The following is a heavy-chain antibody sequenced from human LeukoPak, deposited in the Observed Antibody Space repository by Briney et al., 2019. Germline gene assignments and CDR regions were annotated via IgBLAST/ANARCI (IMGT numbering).Heavy chain of an antibody. CDR3: AKPLGSSGSYVYYFDY. D-gene: IGHD1-26*01. CDR2: IKQDGSEK. V-gene: IGHV3-7*05. J-gene: IGHJ4*02. Sequence: GGSLRLSCAASGFTFSSYWMNWVRQALGKGLEWVANIKQDGSEKYYVDSVKGRFTISRDNAKNSLYLQMYSLRAEDTAVYYCAKPLGSSGSYVYYFDYWGQGTLVTVSS. CDR1: GFTFSSYW.